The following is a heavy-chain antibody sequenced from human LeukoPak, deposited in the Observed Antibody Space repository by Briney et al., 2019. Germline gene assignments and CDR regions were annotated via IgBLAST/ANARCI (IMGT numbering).Heavy chain of an antibody. CDR3: ARGPYCSSTSCYRYYYYMDV. CDR2: ISSSSSTI. Sequence: GGSLRLSCAVSGFTFSSYSMNWVRQAPGKGLEWVSYISSSSSTIYYADSVKGRFTISRDNAKNTLYLQMNSLRAEDTAVYYCARGPYCSSTSCYRYYYYMDVWGKGTTVTVSS. V-gene: IGHV3-48*01. D-gene: IGHD2-2*02. J-gene: IGHJ6*03. CDR1: GFTFSSYS.